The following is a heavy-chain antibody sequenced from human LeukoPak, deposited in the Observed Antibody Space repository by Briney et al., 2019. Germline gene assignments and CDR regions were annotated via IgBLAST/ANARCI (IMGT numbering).Heavy chain of an antibody. V-gene: IGHV4-30-2*01. CDR3: ARFFATVGYCSSTSCPISGFDY. Sequence: PSQTLSLTCTVSGGSISSGGYYWSWIRQPPGKGLEWIGEINHSGSTNYNPSLKSRVTISVDTSKNQFSLKLSSVTAADTAVYYCARFFATVGYCSSTSCPISGFDYWGQGTLVTVSS. CDR2: INHSGST. D-gene: IGHD2-2*01. J-gene: IGHJ4*02. CDR1: GGSISSGGYY.